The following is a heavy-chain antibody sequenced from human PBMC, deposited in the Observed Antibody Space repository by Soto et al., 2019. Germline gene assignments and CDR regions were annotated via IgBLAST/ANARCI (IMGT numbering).Heavy chain of an antibody. CDR2: ISYDGSNK. CDR1: GFTFSSYA. Sequence: QVQLVESGGGVVQPGRSLRLSCAASGFTFSSYAMHWVRQAPGKGLEWVAVISYDGSNKYYADSVKGRFTISRDNSQNTLYLQMNSLRAEDTAVYYCARGAEGQWLTPFDYWGQGTLVTVSS. J-gene: IGHJ4*02. D-gene: IGHD6-19*01. CDR3: ARGAEGQWLTPFDY. V-gene: IGHV3-30-3*01.